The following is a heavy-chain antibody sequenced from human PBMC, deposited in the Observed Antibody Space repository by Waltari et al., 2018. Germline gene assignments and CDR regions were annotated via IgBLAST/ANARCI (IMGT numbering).Heavy chain of an antibody. D-gene: IGHD2-8*02. CDR1: GGSISSGDYY. Sequence: QVQLQESGPGLVKPSQTLSLTCTVSGGSISSGDYYWSWIRQPPGKGLEWIGYIYYRGSTYYSPSLKSRVTISVDTSKNQFSLKLSSVTAADTAVYYCARTSPYCTGGVCSNWFDPWGQGTLVTVSS. CDR3: ARTSPYCTGGVCSNWFDP. CDR2: IYYRGST. V-gene: IGHV4-30-4*08. J-gene: IGHJ5*02.